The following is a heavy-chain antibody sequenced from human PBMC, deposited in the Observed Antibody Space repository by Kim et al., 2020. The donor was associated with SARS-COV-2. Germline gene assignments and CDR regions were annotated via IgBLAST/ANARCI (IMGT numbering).Heavy chain of an antibody. V-gene: IGHV5-51*01. CDR2: IYPGDSDT. CDR3: VRAYGDSSSWYDYYYYGMDV. CDR1: GYSFTSYW. D-gene: IGHD6-13*01. Sequence: GESLKISCKGSGYSFTSYWIGWVRQMPGKGLEWMGIIYPGDSDTRYSPSLQGQVTISADKSISTAYLQWSSLKAPDTAMYYCVRAYGDSSSWYDYYYYGMDVWGQGTTVTVSS. J-gene: IGHJ6*02.